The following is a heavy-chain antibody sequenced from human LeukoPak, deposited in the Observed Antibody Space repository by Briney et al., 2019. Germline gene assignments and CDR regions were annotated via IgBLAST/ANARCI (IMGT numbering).Heavy chain of an antibody. D-gene: IGHD6-6*01. J-gene: IGHJ4*02. Sequence: SETLSLTCTVSGDSINSNSYFWGWIRQPPGKGLEWIGSIYYSGSTNYNPSLKSRVTMSVDTSKNQFSLKLSSVTAADTAVYYCARDSIAARVPFDYWGQGTLVTVSS. CDR3: ARDSIAARVPFDY. CDR1: GDSINSNSYF. V-gene: IGHV4-39*07. CDR2: IYYSGST.